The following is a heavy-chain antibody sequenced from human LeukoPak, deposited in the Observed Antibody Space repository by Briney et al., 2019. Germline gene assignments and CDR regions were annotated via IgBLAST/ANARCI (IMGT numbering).Heavy chain of an antibody. CDR3: ARGGYDSSGFPGGWNYYYYMDV. CDR2: ISSSSSYI. D-gene: IGHD3-22*01. Sequence: GGSLRLSCAASGFTFSRYSMNWVRQAPGKGLEWVSSISSSSSYIYYADPVKGRFTISRDNAKNSLYLQMNSLRAEDTAVYYCARGGYDSSGFPGGWNYYYYMDVWGKGTTVTVSS. CDR1: GFTFSRYS. V-gene: IGHV3-21*01. J-gene: IGHJ6*03.